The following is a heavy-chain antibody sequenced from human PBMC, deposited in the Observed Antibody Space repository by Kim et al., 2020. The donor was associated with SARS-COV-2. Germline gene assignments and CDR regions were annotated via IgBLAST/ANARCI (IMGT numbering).Heavy chain of an antibody. CDR3: ARDGSGSYSYWFDP. V-gene: IGHV3-30*01. J-gene: IGHJ5*02. D-gene: IGHD3-10*01. Sequence: ADSVKGRLTHSRDNSKKTLYLQMNSVRAEDTAVYYCARDGSGSYSYWFDPWGQGTLVTVSS.